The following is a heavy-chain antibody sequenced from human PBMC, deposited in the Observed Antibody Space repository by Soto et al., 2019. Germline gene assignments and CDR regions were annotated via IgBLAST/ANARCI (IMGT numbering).Heavy chain of an antibody. CDR2: VSYIGRI. Sequence: QGQLQESGPGLVKPSETLSLTCTVSGVSVSSGSFYWSWIRQPPGTALEWIGFVSYIGRINYTPALKGRVATSVDTSKNQFSLTLSSVTAADTAVYYCAAGYSTGLFDPWGQGTLVTVSS. CDR1: GVSVSSGSFY. V-gene: IGHV4-61*01. CDR3: AAGYSTGLFDP. D-gene: IGHD6-25*01. J-gene: IGHJ5*02.